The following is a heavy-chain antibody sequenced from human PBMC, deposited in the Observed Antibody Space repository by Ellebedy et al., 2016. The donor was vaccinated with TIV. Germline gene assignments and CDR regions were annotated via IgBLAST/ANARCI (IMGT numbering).Heavy chain of an antibody. D-gene: IGHD5-18*01. CDR3: ARDKKGYSQDAFDI. V-gene: IGHV4-59*01. J-gene: IGHJ3*02. CDR1: GGSISSYY. Sequence: SETLSLTXTVSGGSISSYYWSWIRQPPGKGLEWIGYIYYSGSTNYNPSLKSRVTISVDTSKNQFSLKLSSVTAADTAVYYCARDKKGYSQDAFDIWGQGTMVTVSS. CDR2: IYYSGST.